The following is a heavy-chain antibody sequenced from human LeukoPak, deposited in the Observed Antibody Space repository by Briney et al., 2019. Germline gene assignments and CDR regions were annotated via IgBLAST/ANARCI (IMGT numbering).Heavy chain of an antibody. D-gene: IGHD5-18*01. CDR3: ARGYTDLGGDYAMDV. CDR1: GFTFSDYY. V-gene: IGHV3-11*01. Sequence: GGSLRLSCAASGFTFSDYYMSWIRQAPGKGLEWVSYISSSGGTIYYADSAKGRFTSSRDNAKNSLSLQMISLRAEDTAVYYCARGYTDLGGDYAMDVWGQGTTVTVSS. J-gene: IGHJ6*02. CDR2: ISSSGGTI.